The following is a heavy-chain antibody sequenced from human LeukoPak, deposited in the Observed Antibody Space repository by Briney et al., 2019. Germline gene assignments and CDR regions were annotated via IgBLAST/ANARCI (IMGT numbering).Heavy chain of an antibody. D-gene: IGHD5-18*01. J-gene: IGHJ4*02. CDR3: ARERGYSHGWYYFDY. Sequence: ASVKVSCKASGGTFSSYAISWVRQAPGQGLEWMGGIIPIFGTANYAQKFQGRVTITTDESTSTAYMELSSLRSEDTAVYYCARERGYSHGWYYFDYWGQGTLVTVSS. CDR1: GGTFSSYA. CDR2: IIPIFGTA. V-gene: IGHV1-69*05.